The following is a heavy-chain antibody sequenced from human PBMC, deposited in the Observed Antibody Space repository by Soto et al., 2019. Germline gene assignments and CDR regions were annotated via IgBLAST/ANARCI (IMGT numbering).Heavy chain of an antibody. D-gene: IGHD6-13*01. CDR3: AEKPHSRSRYLDAFDI. CDR2: ISGSGGST. V-gene: IGHV3-23*01. Sequence: EVQLLESGGGWVQPGGSLRLSCAASGLTFSSYAISWVRQAPGQGLEWVSAISGSGGSTYYADTVKCRFTISGDNSKNTLYLQMNSMRAEDTAVYYCAEKPHSRSRYLDAFDIWGQGTMVTVSS. CDR1: GLTFSSYA. J-gene: IGHJ3*02.